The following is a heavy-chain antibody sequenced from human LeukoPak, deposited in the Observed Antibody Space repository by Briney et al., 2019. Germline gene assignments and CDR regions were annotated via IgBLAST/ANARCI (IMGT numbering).Heavy chain of an antibody. CDR2: ISWNSGSI. CDR3: AKDADGSGYAVFDY. J-gene: IGHJ4*02. CDR1: GFTFDDYA. D-gene: IGHD3-22*01. V-gene: IGHV3-9*01. Sequence: GRSLRLSCAASGFTFDDYAMHWVRQAPGKGLEWASGISWNSGSIGYADSVKGRFTISRDNAKNSLYLQMNSLRAEDTALYYCAKDADGSGYAVFDYWGQGTLVTVSS.